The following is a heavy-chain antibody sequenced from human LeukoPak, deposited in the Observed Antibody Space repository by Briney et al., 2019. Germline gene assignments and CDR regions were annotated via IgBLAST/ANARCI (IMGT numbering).Heavy chain of an antibody. CDR2: ISSSSSYI. J-gene: IGHJ4*02. V-gene: IGHV3-21*01. D-gene: IGHD2-21*01. Sequence: PGGSLRLSCAASGLTFSSYSMNWVRQAPGKGLEWVSSISSSSSYIYYADSVKGRFTISRDNAKNSLYLQMNSLRAEDTAVYYCARGDVADVVYWGQGTLVTVSS. CDR3: ARGDVADVVY. CDR1: GLTFSSYS.